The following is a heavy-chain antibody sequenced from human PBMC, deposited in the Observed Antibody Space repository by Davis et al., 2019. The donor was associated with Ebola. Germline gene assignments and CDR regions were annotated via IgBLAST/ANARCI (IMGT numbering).Heavy chain of an antibody. CDR2: ISGSGGST. CDR1: GFTFSSYA. Sequence: GESLKISCTASGFTFSSYAMSWVRQAPGKGLEWVSTISGSGGSTNYADSVKGRFTISRDNSKNTLYLQMNSLRAEDTAVYYCAKPVASSKYYFDYWGQGTLVTVSS. V-gene: IGHV3-23*01. D-gene: IGHD5-12*01. CDR3: AKPVASSKYYFDY. J-gene: IGHJ4*02.